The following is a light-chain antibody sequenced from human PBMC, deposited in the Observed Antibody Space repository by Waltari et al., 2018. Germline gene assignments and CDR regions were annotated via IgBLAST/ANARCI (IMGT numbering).Light chain of an antibody. CDR2: AAS. J-gene: IGKJ5*01. Sequence: DIQMTQSPSSLSASVGDRVTITCRASQSISSYLNWYQQKPGKAPKFLIPAASSLQSGVPSRFSGSGSGTDFTLTISSLQPEDFATYYCQQSYSTPPTFG. CDR1: QSISSY. V-gene: IGKV1-39*01. CDR3: QQSYSTPPT.